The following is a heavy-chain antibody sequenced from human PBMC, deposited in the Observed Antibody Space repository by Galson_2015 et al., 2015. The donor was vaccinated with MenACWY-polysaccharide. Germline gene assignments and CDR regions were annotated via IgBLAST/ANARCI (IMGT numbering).Heavy chain of an antibody. Sequence: LSLTCTVSGGSVNTYFWSWIRQPAGEALEWVGRIYSSGSINYNPSLKSRVTMSIDTSKNQFSLKLTSVTAADTAVYFCARDRERNIRASFDSWGQGILVTVSS. D-gene: IGHD1-26*01. V-gene: IGHV4-4*07. CDR1: GGSVNTYF. CDR2: IYSSGSI. CDR3: ARDRERNIRASFDS. J-gene: IGHJ4*02.